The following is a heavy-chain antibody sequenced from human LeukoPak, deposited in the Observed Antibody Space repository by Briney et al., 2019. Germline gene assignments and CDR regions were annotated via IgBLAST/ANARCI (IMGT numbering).Heavy chain of an antibody. CDR2: INGSGDRT. CDR1: GFTFSDCA. J-gene: IGHJ4*02. D-gene: IGHD3-22*01. V-gene: IGHV3-23*01. CDR3: AKAPRGFQWFVEY. Sequence: PGGSLRLSCAASGFTFSDCAMSWVRQAPGKGLEWVSDINGSGDRTYSADSVKGRFTISRDNSKNTLYLQMNNLRAEDTAIYYCAKAPRGFQWFVEYWGQGTLVTVSS.